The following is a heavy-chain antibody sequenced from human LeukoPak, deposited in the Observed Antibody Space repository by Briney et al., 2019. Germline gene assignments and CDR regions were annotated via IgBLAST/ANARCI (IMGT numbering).Heavy chain of an antibody. CDR1: GFTFSSYA. CDR2: ISGSGGST. Sequence: PGGSLRLSCAASGFTFSSYAMSWVRQAPGKGLEWVSAISGSGGSTYYADSVKGRFTISRDNSKNTLYLQMNSLRAEDTAVYYCASSVVDIVAYYYFDYWGQGTLVTVSS. D-gene: IGHD5-12*01. V-gene: IGHV3-23*01. CDR3: ASSVVDIVAYYYFDY. J-gene: IGHJ4*02.